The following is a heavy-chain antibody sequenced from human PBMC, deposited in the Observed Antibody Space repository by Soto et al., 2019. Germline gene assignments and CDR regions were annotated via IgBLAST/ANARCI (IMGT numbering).Heavy chain of an antibody. J-gene: IGHJ6*03. CDR2: INPNSGGT. Sequence: GASVKVSCKASGYTFTDYYLHWVRQAPGQGLEWMGWINPNSGGTSYAQKFQGCVTMTRDTSISTAYMELSRLRSDDTAVYYCAREAVPRETADAYYMDVWGKGTTVTVSS. V-gene: IGHV1-2*04. CDR1: GYTFTDYY. CDR3: AREAVPRETADAYYMDV. D-gene: IGHD6-13*01.